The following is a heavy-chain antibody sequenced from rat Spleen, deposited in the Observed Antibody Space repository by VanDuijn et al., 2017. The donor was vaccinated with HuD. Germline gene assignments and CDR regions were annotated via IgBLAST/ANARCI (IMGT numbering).Heavy chain of an antibody. V-gene: IGHV2S12*01. J-gene: IGHJ4*01. CDR1: GFSLISNG. CDR2: VSSGGTT. Sequence: QVQLKESGPGLVQPSQTLSLTCTVSGFSLISNGVSWVRQPPGKGLEWIAAVSSGGTTYYNSGLKSRLSISRDTSKSQGFLKMNSLQTEDTATYYCARDPGNNPYFMDAWGQGVSVAVSS. D-gene: IGHD1-4*01. CDR3: ARDPGNNPYFMDA.